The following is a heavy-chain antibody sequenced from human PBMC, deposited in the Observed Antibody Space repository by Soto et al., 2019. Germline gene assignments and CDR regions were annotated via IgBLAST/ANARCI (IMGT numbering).Heavy chain of an antibody. Sequence: SAKVSWNATGGSFSSYAISWVRQAPGQGREWVGGIIPIFGTANYAQKFQGRVTITADESTSTAYMELSSLRSEDTAVYYCASKSFDVALPKPPYYYYGMDVWGQGTTVTVPS. CDR2: IIPIFGTA. J-gene: IGHJ6*02. CDR3: ASKSFDVALPKPPYYYYGMDV. V-gene: IGHV1-69*13. D-gene: IGHD3-9*01. CDR1: GGSFSSYA.